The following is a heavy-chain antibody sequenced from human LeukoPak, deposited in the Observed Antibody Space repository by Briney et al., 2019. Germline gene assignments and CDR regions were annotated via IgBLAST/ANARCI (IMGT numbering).Heavy chain of an antibody. V-gene: IGHV3-21*01. D-gene: IGHD4-17*01. Sequence: GGSLRLSCAGSGFTFSGYSLNWVRQAPGKGLEWVSSITSSGSSMYYADSVKGRFTISRDNAEGSVYLQMNSLRVDDTAVYDCARGAGRHGDYRDYWGQGTLVTVSS. CDR3: ARGAGRHGDYRDY. J-gene: IGHJ4*02. CDR2: ITSSGSSM. CDR1: GFTFSGYS.